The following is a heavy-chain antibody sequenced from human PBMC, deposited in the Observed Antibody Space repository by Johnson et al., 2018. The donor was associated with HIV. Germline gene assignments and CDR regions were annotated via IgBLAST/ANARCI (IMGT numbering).Heavy chain of an antibody. CDR2: ISYDGSNK. CDR1: GFTFSSYA. CDR3: ARGLDAAGDAFDI. J-gene: IGHJ3*02. Sequence: VQLVESGGGVVQPGRSLRLSCAASGFTFSSYAMHWVRQAPGKGLEWVAVISYDGSNKYYADSVKGRFTVSRDNSRNTLYLQMNSLRAEDTAVYYCARGLDAAGDAFDIWGQGTMVTVSS. V-gene: IGHV3-30*14. D-gene: IGHD3-9*01.